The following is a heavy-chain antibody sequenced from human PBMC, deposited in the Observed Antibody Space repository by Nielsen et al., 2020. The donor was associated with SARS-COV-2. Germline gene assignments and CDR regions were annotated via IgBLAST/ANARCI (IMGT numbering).Heavy chain of an antibody. CDR2: IIPILGIA. Sequence: SVKVSCKAYGGTFSSYAISWVRQAPGQGLEWMGRIIPILGIANYAQKFQGRVTITADKSTSTAYMELSSLRSEDTAVYYCARDTYSSSWEVPPHYDYGMDVWGQGTTVTVSS. V-gene: IGHV1-69*04. CDR1: GGTFSSYA. J-gene: IGHJ6*02. CDR3: ARDTYSSSWEVPPHYDYGMDV. D-gene: IGHD6-13*01.